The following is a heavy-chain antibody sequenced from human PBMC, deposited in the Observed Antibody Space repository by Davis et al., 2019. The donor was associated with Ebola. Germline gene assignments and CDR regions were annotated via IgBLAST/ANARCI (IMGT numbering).Heavy chain of an antibody. CDR2: ISSSSSYV. CDR1: GFTFRSYW. CDR3: ARFAFDY. Sequence: PGGSLRLSCAASGFTFRSYWMSWVRQAPGKGLEWVASISSSSSYVYYADSVKGRFTTSRANAKNSLYLQMNGLRVEDTAVYYCARFAFDYWGQGTLVTVSS. J-gene: IGHJ4*02. V-gene: IGHV3-21*01.